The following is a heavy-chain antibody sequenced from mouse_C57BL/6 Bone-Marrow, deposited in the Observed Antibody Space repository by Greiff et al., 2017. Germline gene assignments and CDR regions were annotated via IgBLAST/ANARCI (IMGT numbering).Heavy chain of an antibody. D-gene: IGHD2-2*01. CDR3: ARDGYDVFAY. CDR1: GYTFTSYW. Sequence: QVQLQQPGAELVMPGASVKLSCKASGYTFTSYWMHWVKQRPGQGLEWIGEIDPSDSYTNYNQKFKGKSTLTVDKSSSTAYMQLSSLTSEDSAVYYCARDGYDVFAYWGQGTLVTVSA. J-gene: IGHJ3*01. CDR2: IDPSDSYT. V-gene: IGHV1-69*01.